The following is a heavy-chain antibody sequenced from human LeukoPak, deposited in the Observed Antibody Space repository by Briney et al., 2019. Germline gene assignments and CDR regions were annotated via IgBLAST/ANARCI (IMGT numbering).Heavy chain of an antibody. D-gene: IGHD3-22*01. CDR2: IREDGDEK. J-gene: IGHJ5*02. CDR3: ARHPEGTMIVVARFDP. Sequence: GGSLRLSCAATGFTFRKHWMSWVRQTVGKGLECVAKIREDGDEKHYVDSVKGRFTISRDNAKNSLYLQMNSLRAEDTAVYYCARHPEGTMIVVARFDPWGQGTLVTVSS. CDR1: GFTFRKHW. V-gene: IGHV3-7*01.